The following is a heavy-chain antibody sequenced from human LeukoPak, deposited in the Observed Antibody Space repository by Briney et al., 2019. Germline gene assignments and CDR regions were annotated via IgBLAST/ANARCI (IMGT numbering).Heavy chain of an antibody. V-gene: IGHV3-74*01. D-gene: IGHD6-19*01. Sequence: VPLGGSLRLSCAASGFSFRAYWMTWVRQAPGKGLVWVSRINSDGSSTSYADFVKGRFTISRDNAKNTLYLQMNSLRAEDTAVYYCARDTSTGRSSGWYWHHYYYGMDVWGQGTTVTVSS. CDR2: INSDGSST. CDR1: GFSFRAYW. CDR3: ARDTSTGRSSGWYWHHYYYGMDV. J-gene: IGHJ6*02.